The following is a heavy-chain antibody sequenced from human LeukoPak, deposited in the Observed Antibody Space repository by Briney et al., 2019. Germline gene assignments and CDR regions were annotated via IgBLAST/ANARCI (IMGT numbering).Heavy chain of an antibody. CDR3: ARVADTAMVHGMDV. V-gene: IGHV4-59*12. D-gene: IGHD5-18*01. J-gene: IGHJ6*02. CDR1: GDSISSYY. CDR2: GHYTGST. Sequence: SETLSLTCTVSGDSISSYYWNWIRQPPGKGLEWIGYGHYTGSTNYNPSLKSRVTFSVDTSKNQFSLKLTSVTPEDTAVYYCARVADTAMVHGMDVWGQGTTVTVSS.